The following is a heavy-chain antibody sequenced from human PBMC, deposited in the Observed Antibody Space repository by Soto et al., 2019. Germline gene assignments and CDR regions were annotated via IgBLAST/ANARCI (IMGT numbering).Heavy chain of an antibody. CDR1: GYTFTNYG. Sequence: GASVKVSCKASGYTFTNYGISWLRQSPGQGLEWMGWISAYNGNTNYAQKLQGRVTMTTDTSTSTAYMELRSLRSDDTAVYYCARDLVGSVHYYYGMDVWGQGTTVTVSS. V-gene: IGHV1-18*04. J-gene: IGHJ6*02. CDR2: ISAYNGNT. CDR3: ARDLVGSVHYYYGMDV.